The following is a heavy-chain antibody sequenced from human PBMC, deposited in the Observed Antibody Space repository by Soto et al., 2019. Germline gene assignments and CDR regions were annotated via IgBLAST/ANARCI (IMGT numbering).Heavy chain of an antibody. CDR3: WRVGPDCRCGSCPHPDYFDY. CDR2: ISYDGSNK. Sequence: GGSLRLSCAASGFTFSSYAMHWVRQAPGKGLEWVAVISYDGSNKYYADSVKGRFTISRDNSKNTLYLQMNSLRAEDTAVYYSWRVGPDCRCGSCPHPDYFDYWGQGTLVTVS. V-gene: IGHV3-30-3*01. J-gene: IGHJ4*02. D-gene: IGHD2-15*01. CDR1: GFTFSSYA.